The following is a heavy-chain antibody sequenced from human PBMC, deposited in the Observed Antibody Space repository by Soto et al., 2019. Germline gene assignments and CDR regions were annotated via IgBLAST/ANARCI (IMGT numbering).Heavy chain of an antibody. CDR3: AREFTPLDYDFWSGYYFDY. CDR1: GYSFTSYW. D-gene: IGHD3-3*01. J-gene: IGHJ4*02. Sequence: GESLKISCKGSGYSFTSYWIGWVRQMPGKGLEWMGIIYPGDSDTRYSPSFQGQVTISADKSISTAYLQWSSLKASDTAMYYCAREFTPLDYDFWSGYYFDYWGQGTLVTVSS. V-gene: IGHV5-51*01. CDR2: IYPGDSDT.